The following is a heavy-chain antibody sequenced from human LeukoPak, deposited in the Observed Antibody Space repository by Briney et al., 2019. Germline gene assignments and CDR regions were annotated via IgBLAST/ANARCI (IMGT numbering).Heavy chain of an antibody. V-gene: IGHV4-59*01. CDR3: ARDKGLPQAFDI. CDR1: GGSISSFY. Sequence: PSETLSLTCTVSGGSISSFYWSWIRQPPGKGLEYIGYISYSETTSYNPSLKTRVTISVDTSKNQFSLKLTSVTAADTAVYYCARDKGLPQAFDIWGQGTMVTVSS. D-gene: IGHD5/OR15-5a*01. CDR2: ISYSETT. J-gene: IGHJ3*02.